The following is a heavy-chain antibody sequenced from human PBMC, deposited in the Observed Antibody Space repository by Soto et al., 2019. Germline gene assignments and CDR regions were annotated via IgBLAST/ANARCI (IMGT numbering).Heavy chain of an antibody. CDR3: ARTLYSYGTDY. D-gene: IGHD5-18*01. Sequence: RLSCAASGFTFSSYAMHWVRQAPGKGLEWVAVISYDGSNKYYADSVKGRFTISRDNSKNTLYLQMNSLRAEDTAVYYCARTLYSYGTDYWGQGTLVTVSS. J-gene: IGHJ4*02. CDR2: ISYDGSNK. CDR1: GFTFSSYA. V-gene: IGHV3-30-3*01.